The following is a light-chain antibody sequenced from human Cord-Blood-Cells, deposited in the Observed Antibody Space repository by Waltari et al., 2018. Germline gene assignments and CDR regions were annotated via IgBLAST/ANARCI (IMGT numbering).Light chain of an antibody. V-gene: IGLV2-23*02. J-gene: IGLJ3*02. CDR2: EVS. CDR1: SSVVGSYNL. Sequence: QSALTQPASVSGSPGQSNNISCTGPSSVVGSYNLVSWYQQHPGKAPKPMIYEVSKRPSGVSNRFSGSNSGNTAALAISGLQAEDEADYYCCSYAGSSAFGVFGGGTKLTVL. CDR3: CSYAGSSAFGV.